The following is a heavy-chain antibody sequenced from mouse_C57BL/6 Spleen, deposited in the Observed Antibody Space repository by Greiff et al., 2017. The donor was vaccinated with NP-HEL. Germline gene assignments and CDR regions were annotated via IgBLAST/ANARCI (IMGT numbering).Heavy chain of an antibody. J-gene: IGHJ3*01. CDR1: GFTFSSYA. V-gene: IGHV5-9-1*02. D-gene: IGHD2-4*01. CDR3: TRAGYDYSWFAY. CDR2: ISSGGDYI. Sequence: EVKLVESGEGLVKPGGSLKLSCAASGFTFSSYAMSWVRQTPEKRLEWVAYISSGGDYIYYADTVKGRFTISRDNARNTLYLQMSSLKSEDTAMYYCTRAGYDYSWFAYWGQGTLVTVSA.